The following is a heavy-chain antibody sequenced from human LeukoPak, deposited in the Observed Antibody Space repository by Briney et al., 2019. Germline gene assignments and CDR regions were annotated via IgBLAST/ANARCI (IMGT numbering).Heavy chain of an antibody. CDR3: ARDRVRGESSDAFDI. D-gene: IGHD3-10*01. CDR2: IIPIFGTA. J-gene: IGHJ3*02. CDR1: GGTFSSYA. V-gene: IGHV1-69*13. Sequence: GASVKVSCKASGGTFSSYAISWVRQAPGQGLEWMGGIIPIFGTANYAQKFQGRVTITADESTSTAYMELSSLRSEDTAVYYCARDRVRGESSDAFDIWGQGTMVTVSS.